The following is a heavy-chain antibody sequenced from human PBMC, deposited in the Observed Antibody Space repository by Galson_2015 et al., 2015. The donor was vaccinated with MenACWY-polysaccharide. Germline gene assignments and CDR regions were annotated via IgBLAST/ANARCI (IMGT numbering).Heavy chain of an antibody. CDR3: AKRCSTSGWYFFDS. V-gene: IGHV3-23*01. CDR1: EFTFSSYA. CDR2: ITSSGGGT. J-gene: IGHJ4*02. D-gene: IGHD2-2*01. Sequence: SLRLSCAASEFTFSSYAMSWVRQAPGKGLEWVSSITSSGGGTYYADSVKGRFTISRDNSKSTLSLQMSSLRAEDTAIYYCAKRCSTSGWYFFDSWGQGILVSVSS.